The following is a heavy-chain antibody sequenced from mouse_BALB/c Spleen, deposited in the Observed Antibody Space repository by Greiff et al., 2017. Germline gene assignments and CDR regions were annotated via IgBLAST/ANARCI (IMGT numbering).Heavy chain of an antibody. D-gene: IGHD3-1*01. V-gene: IGHV1-69*01. CDR3: ARGGYSAGQGYAMDY. CDR2: IDTSDSYT. Sequence: VQLHQPGAELVMPGASVKMSCKASGYTFTDYWMHWVKQRPGQGLEWIGAIDTSDSYTSYNQKFKGKATLTVDESSSTAYMQISSLTSEDSAVYYCARGGYSAGQGYAMDYWGQGTSVTVSS. J-gene: IGHJ4*01. CDR1: GYTFTDYW.